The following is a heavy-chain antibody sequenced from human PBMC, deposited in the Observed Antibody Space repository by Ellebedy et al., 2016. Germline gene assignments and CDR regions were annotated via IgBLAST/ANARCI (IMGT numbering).Heavy chain of an antibody. D-gene: IGHD3-10*01. Sequence: ETLSLXXAVYGGSLSDYHWSWIRQSPGRGLEWVANIKQDGTEKYNVDSAKGRFTISRDNAKSSLYLQMNSLRAEDTAVYYCARHLLPYRDTGSGSPLDYWGQGTLVTVSS. J-gene: IGHJ4*02. CDR1: GGSLSDYH. CDR3: ARHLLPYRDTGSGSPLDY. CDR2: IKQDGTEK. V-gene: IGHV3-7*01.